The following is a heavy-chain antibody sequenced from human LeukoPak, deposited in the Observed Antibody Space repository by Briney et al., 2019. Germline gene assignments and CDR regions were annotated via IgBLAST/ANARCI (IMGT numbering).Heavy chain of an antibody. J-gene: IGHJ4*02. CDR1: GGSISSCY. Sequence: SETLSLTCTVSGGSISSCYWLWIRQPAGPELEWIGRIYTSASTNYHPSLKSRVTMSVDTSKNQFSLKLSSVTASDTAVYYCARVPRGSSSWFDYWGQGTLVTVSS. V-gene: IGHV4-4*07. CDR2: IYTSAST. CDR3: ARVPRGSSSWFDY. D-gene: IGHD6-13*01.